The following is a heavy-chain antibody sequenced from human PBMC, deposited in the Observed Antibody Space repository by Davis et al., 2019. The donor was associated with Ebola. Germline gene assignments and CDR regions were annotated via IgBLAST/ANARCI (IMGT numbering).Heavy chain of an antibody. CDR3: ARDSLTTVTTYYYYGMDV. CDR1: GFTVSSNY. D-gene: IGHD4-17*01. Sequence: ESLKISCAASGFTVSSNYMSWVRQAPGKGLEWFSVIYSVGSTYYADSVKCRFTISRYNSKNTLYLQMNSLRAEDTAVYYCARDSLTTVTTYYYYGMDVWGQGTTVTVSS. J-gene: IGHJ6*02. V-gene: IGHV3-53*01. CDR2: IYSVGST.